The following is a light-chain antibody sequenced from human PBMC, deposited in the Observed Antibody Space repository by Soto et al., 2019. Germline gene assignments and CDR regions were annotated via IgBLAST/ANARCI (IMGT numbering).Light chain of an antibody. CDR3: QQYGSSGTWT. CDR1: QSVSNNY. CDR2: GAS. J-gene: IGKJ1*01. V-gene: IGKV3-20*01. Sequence: DIVLTHSPATLSLSPGERATLFCRASQSVSNNYLAWYQQKPGQAPRLLIYGASNRATGIPDRFSGSGSGTDFTLTISRLEPEDFAVYYCQQYGSSGTWTFGQGTKVDIK.